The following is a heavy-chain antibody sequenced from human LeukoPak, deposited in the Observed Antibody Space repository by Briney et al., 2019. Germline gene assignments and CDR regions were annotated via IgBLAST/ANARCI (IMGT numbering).Heavy chain of an antibody. CDR3: ASHYESSGYFGFDQ. CDR1: AYSFTNYW. J-gene: IGHJ4*02. CDR2: IYPHDSTT. V-gene: IGHV5-51*01. Sequence: GESLKISCKASAYSFTNYWIGWVRQMPGQGLECMPIIYPHDSTTKYGPSFQGQVIISADRSITTAYLQSISLKASDTAMYFCASHYESSGYFGFDQWGQGTLVTVSS. D-gene: IGHD3-22*01.